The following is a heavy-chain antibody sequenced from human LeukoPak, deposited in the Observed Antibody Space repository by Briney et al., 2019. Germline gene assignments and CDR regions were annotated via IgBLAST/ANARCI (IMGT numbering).Heavy chain of an antibody. V-gene: IGHV4-59*01. CDR3: ARDPGGPGDY. CDR1: GGFISSYY. Sequence: SETLSLTCTVSGGFISSYYWSWIRQPPGKGLEWIGYIYYSGSTNYNPSLKSRVTISVDTSKNQFSLKLSSVTAADTAVYYCARDPGGPGDYWGQGTLVTVSS. J-gene: IGHJ4*02. D-gene: IGHD4-23*01. CDR2: IYYSGST.